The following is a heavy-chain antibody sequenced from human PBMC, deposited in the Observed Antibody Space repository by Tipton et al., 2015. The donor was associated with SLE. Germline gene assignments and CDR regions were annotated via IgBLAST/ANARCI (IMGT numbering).Heavy chain of an antibody. D-gene: IGHD2-2*02. CDR3: AKETRGNCSSTSCYKGYYYYYMDV. Sequence: SLRLSCAASGFTFDDYAMHWVRQAPGKGLEWVSGISWNSGSIGYADSVKGRFTISRDNAKNSPYLQMNSLRAEDTALYYCAKETRGNCSSTSCYKGYYYYYMDVWGKGTTVTASS. V-gene: IGHV3-9*01. CDR2: ISWNSGSI. J-gene: IGHJ6*03. CDR1: GFTFDDYA.